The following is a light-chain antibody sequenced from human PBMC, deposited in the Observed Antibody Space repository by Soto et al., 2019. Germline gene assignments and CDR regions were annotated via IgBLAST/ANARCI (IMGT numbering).Light chain of an antibody. CDR3: LLYLGGANWV. CDR2: STI. J-gene: IGLJ3*02. CDR1: TGAVTSAYY. V-gene: IGLV7-43*01. Sequence: QAVVTQEPSLTVSPGGTVTLTCASSTGAVTSAYYPNWFQQKPGQPPRALIYSTINKHSWTPARFSGSLLGGKAALTLSGVQPEDEADYYCLLYLGGANWVFGGGTQLTVL.